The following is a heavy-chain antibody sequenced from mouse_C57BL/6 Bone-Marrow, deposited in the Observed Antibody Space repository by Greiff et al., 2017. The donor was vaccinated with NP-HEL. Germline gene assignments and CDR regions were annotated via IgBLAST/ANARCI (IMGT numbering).Heavy chain of an antibody. CDR2: ISDGGSYT. CDR1: GFTFSSYA. D-gene: IGHD1-1*01. V-gene: IGHV5-4*01. J-gene: IGHJ2*01. Sequence: EVQLVESGGGLVKPGGSLKLSCAASGFTFSSYAMSWVRQTPEKRLEWVATISDGGSYTYYPDNVKGRFTISRDNAKNNLYLQMSHLKSEDTAMYYCARHYYGSPYFDDWGQGTTLTVAS. CDR3: ARHYYGSPYFDD.